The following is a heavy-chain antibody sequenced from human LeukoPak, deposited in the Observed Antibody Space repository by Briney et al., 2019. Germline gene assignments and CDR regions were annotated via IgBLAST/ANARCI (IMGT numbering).Heavy chain of an antibody. CDR3: AKDLVVIPPPYYFDC. V-gene: IGHV3-30*02. Sequence: GGSLRLSCRASAFIFSNYGLHWVRQAPGKGLEWVAFIRYDGTNKYYADSVKGRFTISRDNSRNTLYLQMNSLRAEDTAVYYCAKDLVVIPPPYYFDCWGQGTLVTVSS. J-gene: IGHJ4*02. D-gene: IGHD2-2*01. CDR1: AFIFSNYG. CDR2: IRYDGTNK.